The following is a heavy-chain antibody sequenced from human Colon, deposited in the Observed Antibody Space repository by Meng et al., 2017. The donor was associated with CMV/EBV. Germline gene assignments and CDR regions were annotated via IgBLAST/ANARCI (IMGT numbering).Heavy chain of an antibody. CDR3: ARTGDKGWSRYSPQYGMDV. J-gene: IGHJ6*02. D-gene: IGHD3-3*01. CDR2: IYHTGST. Sequence: SETLSLTCAVSGDSISAYYWSWIRQSPGKGLEWSGYIYHTGSTYYNPSLESRVTISLDKLNNEFSLNVYSVTTADTAVYFCARTGDKGWSRYSPQYGMDVWGQGTTVTVSS. CDR1: GDSISAYY. V-gene: IGHV4-59*01.